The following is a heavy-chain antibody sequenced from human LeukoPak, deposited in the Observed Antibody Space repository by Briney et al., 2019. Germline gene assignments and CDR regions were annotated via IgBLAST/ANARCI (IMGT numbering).Heavy chain of an antibody. D-gene: IGHD5-18*01. J-gene: IGHJ6*03. Sequence: PSETLSLTCTVSGGSISSSSYYWGWIRQPPGKGLEWIGSIYYSGSTYYNPSLKSRVTISVDTSKNQFSLKLSSVTAADTAVYYCARVLHEGKTWIQLWSPGYYYYMDVWGKGTTVTISS. CDR2: IYYSGST. CDR3: ARVLHEGKTWIQLWSPGYYYYMDV. CDR1: GGSISSSSYY. V-gene: IGHV4-39*07.